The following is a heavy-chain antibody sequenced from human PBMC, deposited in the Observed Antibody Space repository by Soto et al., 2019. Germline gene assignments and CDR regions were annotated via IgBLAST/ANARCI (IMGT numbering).Heavy chain of an antibody. CDR3: ARVTVGATLGNWFDP. CDR1: GCTFSSYS. J-gene: IGHJ5*02. D-gene: IGHD1-26*01. CDR2: IIPIFGTA. V-gene: IGHV1-69*13. Sequence: SVKVSCKASGCTFSSYSISWVLQAPGQGLEWMGGIIPIFGTANYAQKFQGRVTITADESTSTAYMELSSLRSEDTAVYYCARVTVGATLGNWFDPWGQGTLVTVSS.